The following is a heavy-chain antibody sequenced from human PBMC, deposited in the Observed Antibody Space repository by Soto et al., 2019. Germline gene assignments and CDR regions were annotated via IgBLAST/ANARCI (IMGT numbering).Heavy chain of an antibody. Sequence: SETLSLTCAVSGYSISSGYYWGWIRQPPGKGLEWIGSIYHSGSTYYNPSLKSRVTISVDTSKNQFSLKLSSVTAADTAVYYCARYKYYYDSSGYYRSYYFDYWGQGTLVTVS. CDR3: ARYKYYYDSSGYYRSYYFDY. D-gene: IGHD3-22*01. J-gene: IGHJ4*02. CDR2: IYHSGST. V-gene: IGHV4-38-2*01. CDR1: GYSISSGYY.